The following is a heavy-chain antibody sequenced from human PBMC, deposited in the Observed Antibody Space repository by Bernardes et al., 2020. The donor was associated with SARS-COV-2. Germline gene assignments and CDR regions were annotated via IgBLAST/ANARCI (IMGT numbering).Heavy chain of an antibody. CDR3: VKSRGHILGNFFDY. V-gene: IGHV3-9*01. CDR2: SMWNSEVL. D-gene: IGHD2-21*01. Sequence: GGSLRLSCAASGFTFGDYAMHWVRQRPGKGLEWVSGSMWNSEVLGYEDSVKGRFTISRDNAKNSLYLQLNSLRPEDTAMYYCVKSRGHILGNFFDYWGQGTLVTVSS. J-gene: IGHJ4*02. CDR1: GFTFGDYA.